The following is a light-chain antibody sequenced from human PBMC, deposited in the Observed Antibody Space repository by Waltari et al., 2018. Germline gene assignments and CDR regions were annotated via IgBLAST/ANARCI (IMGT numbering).Light chain of an antibody. Sequence: QSALTQPASVSGSPGQSITISCTGTSSDIGAYNAVSWSQQHPGKAPKVVIYDVHNRPSGVSNRFSGSMSGNTASLTISGLQTEDEADYYCSSKTTRDTRLFGGGTKLTVL. J-gene: IGLJ3*02. CDR3: SSKTTRDTRL. CDR2: DVH. V-gene: IGLV2-14*03. CDR1: SSDIGAYNA.